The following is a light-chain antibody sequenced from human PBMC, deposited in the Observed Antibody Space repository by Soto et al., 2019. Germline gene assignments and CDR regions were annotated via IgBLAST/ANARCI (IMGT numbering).Light chain of an antibody. CDR3: VQRTTWPWT. CDR2: DAS. CDR1: QSVSSH. V-gene: IGKV3-11*01. Sequence: EIVLTQSPGTLSLSPGERATLSCRASQSVSSHLAWYQQKPGQAPRLLIYDASNRATGIPARLSGSGSGTDFTLTTSSLEPEDFAVYHCVQRTTWPWTCGQGSKVEIK. J-gene: IGKJ1*01.